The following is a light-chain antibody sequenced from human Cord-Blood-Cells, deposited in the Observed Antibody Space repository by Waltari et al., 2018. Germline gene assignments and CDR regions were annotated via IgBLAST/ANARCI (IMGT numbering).Light chain of an antibody. CDR1: QSVSSSY. Sequence: ELVLTQSPGTLSLSPGERATLSGRASQSVSSSYLAGYQQKPGQAPRLLIYGASSRATGIPDRLSGSGSGTDVTLTISRLEPEDFAVYYCQQYGSSRTFGQGTKVEIK. J-gene: IGKJ1*01. CDR2: GAS. CDR3: QQYGSSRT. V-gene: IGKV3-20*01.